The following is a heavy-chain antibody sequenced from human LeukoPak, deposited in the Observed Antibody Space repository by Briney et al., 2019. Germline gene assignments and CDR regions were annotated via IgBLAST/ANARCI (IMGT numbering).Heavy chain of an antibody. D-gene: IGHD3-10*01. CDR2: IYPGDSDT. CDR1: GYTFSTYW. V-gene: IGHV5-51*01. CDR3: AIHHDKGVQRAFDI. J-gene: IGHJ3*02. Sequence: GESLRISCKGSGYTFSTYWIGWVRQVPGKGLEWMGIIYPGDSDTRDSPSFQGHVTMSADKSTAYLQWSSLKASDTGMYYCAIHHDKGVQRAFDIWGQGTMVIVSS.